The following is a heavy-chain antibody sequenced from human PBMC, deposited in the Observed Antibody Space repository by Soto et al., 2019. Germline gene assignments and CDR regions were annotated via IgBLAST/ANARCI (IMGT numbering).Heavy chain of an antibody. J-gene: IGHJ5*02. Sequence: SQTLSLTCAISGDSVSSNTAAWNWIRSSPSRGLEWLGRTYYRSNWRHDYAVSVKSRITVNPDTSKNQFSLNLRSVTAADTAVYFCARFTYKSGFNWLDPWGQGTHFTVSS. CDR1: GDSVSSNTAA. CDR3: ARFTYKSGFNWLDP. D-gene: IGHD5-12*01. CDR2: TYYRSNWRH. V-gene: IGHV6-1*01.